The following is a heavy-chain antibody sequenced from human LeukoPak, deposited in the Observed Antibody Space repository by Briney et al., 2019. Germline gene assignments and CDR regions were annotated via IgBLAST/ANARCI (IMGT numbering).Heavy chain of an antibody. Sequence: GGSLRLSCAASGFTFSSSAMSWVRQVPGKGLEWVSGISASGGSTYYADSVRGRFTISRDNSKNTLYLQMNSLRAEDTAVYYCARGGPGGPTYYFDYWGQGTLVTVSS. CDR2: ISASGGST. J-gene: IGHJ4*02. V-gene: IGHV3-23*01. CDR1: GFTFSSSA. D-gene: IGHD3-10*01. CDR3: ARGGPGGPTYYFDY.